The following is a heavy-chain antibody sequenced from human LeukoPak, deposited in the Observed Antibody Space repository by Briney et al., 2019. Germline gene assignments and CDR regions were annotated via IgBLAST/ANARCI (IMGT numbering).Heavy chain of an antibody. CDR2: MSSSDSSI. CDR3: ARGTRSTSWTRGCFEY. V-gene: IGHV3-48*03. Sequence: PGESLRLSCADSGFTFKSFDFNWVRQAPGKGLEWISYMSSSDSSIYYTDSVRGRFTVSRDNAKRSLYLQMNSLRAEDTAIYYCARGTRSTSWTRGCFEYWGRGILVTVSS. D-gene: IGHD6-13*01. CDR1: GFTFKSFD. J-gene: IGHJ4*02.